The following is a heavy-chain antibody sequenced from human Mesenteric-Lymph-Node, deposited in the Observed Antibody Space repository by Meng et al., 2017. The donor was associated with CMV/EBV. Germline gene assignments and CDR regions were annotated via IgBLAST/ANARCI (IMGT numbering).Heavy chain of an antibody. Sequence: GGSLRLSCAASGFTVSSNYMSWVRQAPGKGLEWVSVIYSGGSTYYADSVKGRSTISRDNAKKTLYLQMNSLRAEDTAVYYCALADFWSGYYTLWGQGTLVTVSS. V-gene: IGHV3-66*01. CDR2: IYSGGST. CDR3: ALADFWSGYYTL. CDR1: GFTVSSNY. D-gene: IGHD3-3*01. J-gene: IGHJ4*02.